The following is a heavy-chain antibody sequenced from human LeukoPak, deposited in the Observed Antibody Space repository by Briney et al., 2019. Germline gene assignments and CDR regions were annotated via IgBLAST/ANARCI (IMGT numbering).Heavy chain of an antibody. Sequence: GGSLRLSCAASGFTFSSYAMSWVRQAPGKGLEWVSAIRGSGGSTYYADSVKGRFTTSRDNSKNTLYLQMNSLRAEDTAVYYCASLGLENYYFDYWGQGTLVTVSS. V-gene: IGHV3-23*01. CDR1: GFTFSSYA. D-gene: IGHD1-1*01. CDR2: IRGSGGST. J-gene: IGHJ4*02. CDR3: ASLGLENYYFDY.